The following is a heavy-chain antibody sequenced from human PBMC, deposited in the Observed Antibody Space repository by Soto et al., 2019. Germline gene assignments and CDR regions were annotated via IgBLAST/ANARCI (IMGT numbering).Heavy chain of an antibody. CDR3: AREYTAWPLAYGLDV. J-gene: IGHJ6*02. D-gene: IGHD2-2*02. Sequence: PGGSLRLSCAASGFTFSSYWMHWVRQVPGKGLVWVSRINDDGSRESYADSVKGRFTISRDNAKNSVSLQRNSLRAEDTAVYYCAREYTAWPLAYGLDVWCQGTTVTVSS. CDR2: INDDGSRE. V-gene: IGHV3-74*01. CDR1: GFTFSSYW.